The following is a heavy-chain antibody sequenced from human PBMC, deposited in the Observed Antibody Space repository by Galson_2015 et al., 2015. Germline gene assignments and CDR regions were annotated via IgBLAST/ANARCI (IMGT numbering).Heavy chain of an antibody. Sequence: SVKVSCKASGYTFTSYAMHWVRQAPGQRLERMGWINAGNGNTKYSQKFQGRVTITRDTSASTAYMELSSLRSEDTAVYYCARKATVTNDDAFDIWGQGTMVTVSS. V-gene: IGHV1-3*01. CDR1: GYTFTSYA. CDR3: ARKATVTNDDAFDI. J-gene: IGHJ3*02. CDR2: INAGNGNT. D-gene: IGHD4-17*01.